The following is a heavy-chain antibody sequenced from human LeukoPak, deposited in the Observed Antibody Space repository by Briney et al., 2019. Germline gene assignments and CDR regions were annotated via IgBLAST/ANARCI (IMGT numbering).Heavy chain of an antibody. Sequence: PGGSLRLSCAASGFTFDDYAMHWVRQAPGKGLEWVSGISWNSGSIGYVDSVKGRFTISRDNSKNSLYLQMNSLRAEDTALYYCAKDIAGAGTESWAPDYWGQGTLVTVSS. V-gene: IGHV3-9*01. J-gene: IGHJ4*02. D-gene: IGHD6-19*01. CDR1: GFTFDDYA. CDR2: ISWNSGSI. CDR3: AKDIAGAGTESWAPDY.